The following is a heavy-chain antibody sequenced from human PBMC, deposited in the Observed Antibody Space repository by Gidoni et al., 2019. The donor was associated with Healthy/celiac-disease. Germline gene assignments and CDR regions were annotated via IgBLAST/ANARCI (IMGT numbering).Heavy chain of an antibody. CDR3: ASRGYSYGHDY. J-gene: IGHJ4*02. CDR1: GGSISSYY. V-gene: IGHV4-59*01. CDR2: IYYSGST. Sequence: QVQLQESGPGLVKPSETLSLTCTVSGGSISSYYWSWIRQPPGKGLEWIGYIYYSGSTNYNPSLKSRVIISVDTSKNQFSLKLSSVTAADTAVYYCASRGYSYGHDYWGQGTLVTVSS. D-gene: IGHD5-18*01.